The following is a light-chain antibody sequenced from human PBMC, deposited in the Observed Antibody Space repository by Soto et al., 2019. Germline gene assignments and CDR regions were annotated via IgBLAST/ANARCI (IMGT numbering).Light chain of an antibody. CDR3: QQYNNWPRT. CDR2: GAS. J-gene: IGKJ1*01. V-gene: IGKV3-15*01. CDR1: QSISSN. Sequence: EIVMTQSPATLSVSPGERATLSCRASQSISSNIAWYQQKPGQAPRLLIYGASTRATDIPARFSGSGSGTEFTLTITSLQSEDSAVYYCQQYNNWPRTFGQGTKVDIK.